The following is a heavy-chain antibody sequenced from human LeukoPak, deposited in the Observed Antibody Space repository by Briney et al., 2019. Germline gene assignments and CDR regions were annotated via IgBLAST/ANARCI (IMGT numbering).Heavy chain of an antibody. J-gene: IGHJ4*02. Sequence: PGGSLRLSCAASGFTFSSYAMSWDRQAPGKGLEWVSAISGSGGSTYYADSVKGRFTISRDNAKNSLYLQMNSLRAEDTAVYYCASDGLVGASDYWGQGTLVTVSS. D-gene: IGHD1-26*01. CDR2: ISGSGGST. V-gene: IGHV3-23*01. CDR1: GFTFSSYA. CDR3: ASDGLVGASDY.